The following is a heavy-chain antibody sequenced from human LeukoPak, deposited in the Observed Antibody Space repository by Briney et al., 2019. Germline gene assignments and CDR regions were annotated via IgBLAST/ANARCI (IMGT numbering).Heavy chain of an antibody. Sequence: GGSLRLSCVVSGFTFSSYAMSWVRQAPGKGLEWVSGISGSGGSTYYADSVKGRFTISRDNSKNTLYLQMNSLRAEDTAVYYCARGSSSWYYFDYWGQGTLVTVSS. CDR1: GFTFSSYA. D-gene: IGHD6-13*01. V-gene: IGHV3-23*01. J-gene: IGHJ4*02. CDR2: ISGSGGST. CDR3: ARGSSSWYYFDY.